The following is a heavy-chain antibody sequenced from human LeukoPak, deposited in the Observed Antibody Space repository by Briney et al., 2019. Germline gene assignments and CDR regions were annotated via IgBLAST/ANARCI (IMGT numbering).Heavy chain of an antibody. Sequence: GSLRLSCAASGFTFSDYYMSWIRQAPGKGLEWVSYISSSGSTIYYADSVKGRFTISRDNAKNSLYLQMNSLRAEDTAVYYCARDLQGGNYDFWSGYRCYYYYYMDVWGKGTTVTVSS. D-gene: IGHD3-3*01. J-gene: IGHJ6*03. CDR3: ARDLQGGNYDFWSGYRCYYYYYMDV. CDR1: GFTFSDYY. CDR2: ISSSGSTI. V-gene: IGHV3-11*01.